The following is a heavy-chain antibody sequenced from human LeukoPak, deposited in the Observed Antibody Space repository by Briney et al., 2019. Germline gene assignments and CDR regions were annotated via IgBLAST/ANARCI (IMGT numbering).Heavy chain of an antibody. CDR1: GFTFSDYY. CDR3: ARKVVVTAYGWFDP. D-gene: IGHD2-21*02. V-gene: IGHV4-34*01. Sequence: GSLRLSCAASGFTFSDYYMSWIRQPPGKGLEWIGEIYHSGSTNYNPSLKSRVTISVDKSKNQFSLKLSSVTAADTAVYYCARKVVVTAYGWFDPWGQGTLVTVSS. CDR2: IYHSGST. J-gene: IGHJ5*02.